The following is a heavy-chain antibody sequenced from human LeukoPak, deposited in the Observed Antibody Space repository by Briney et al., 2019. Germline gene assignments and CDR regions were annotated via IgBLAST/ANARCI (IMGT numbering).Heavy chain of an antibody. J-gene: IGHJ6*03. V-gene: IGHV1-46*01. CDR1: GYTFTSNY. Sequence: GASVKVSGKAFGYTFTSNYMHWVRQAPGQGPEWMGVISPSGGSTTYAQKFQGRVTLTRDMSTSTDYLELSSLRSEDTAVYYCARVRRVSYYYYMDVWGKGTTVTISS. D-gene: IGHD3-10*01. CDR3: ARVRRVSYYYYMDV. CDR2: ISPSGGST.